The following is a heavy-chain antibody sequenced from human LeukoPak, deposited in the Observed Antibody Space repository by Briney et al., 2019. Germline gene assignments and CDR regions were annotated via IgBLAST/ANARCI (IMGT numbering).Heavy chain of an antibody. CDR1: GGSISSYY. V-gene: IGHV4-4*09. Sequence: SETLSLTCTVSGGSISSYYWSWIRQPPGKGLEWVGYIYTSGSTNYNPSLKSRVTISVDTSKIQFSLKLSSVTAADTAVYYCARLGYYYDSSGYYPPKGNAFDIWGQGTMVTVSS. D-gene: IGHD3-22*01. CDR2: IYTSGST. J-gene: IGHJ3*02. CDR3: ARLGYYYDSSGYYPPKGNAFDI.